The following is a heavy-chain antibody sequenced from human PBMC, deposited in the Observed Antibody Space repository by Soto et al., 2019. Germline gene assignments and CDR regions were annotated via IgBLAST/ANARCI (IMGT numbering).Heavy chain of an antibody. CDR2: ISSSGSTI. CDR1: GFTFSDYY. CDR3: ARGSWGYYYDSSGPGVTFDY. D-gene: IGHD3-22*01. V-gene: IGHV3-11*01. J-gene: IGHJ4*02. Sequence: PGGSLRLSCAASGFTFSDYYMSWIRQAPGKGLEWVSYISSSGSTIYYADSVKGRFTISRDNAKNSLYLQMNSLRAEDTAVYYCARGSWGYYYDSSGPGVTFDYWGQGTLVTSPQ.